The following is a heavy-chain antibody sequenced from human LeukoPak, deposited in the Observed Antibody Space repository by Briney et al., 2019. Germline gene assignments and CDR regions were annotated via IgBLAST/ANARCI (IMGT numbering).Heavy chain of an antibody. D-gene: IGHD6-13*01. Sequence: GASVNVSCKASGYTFTSYGISWVRQAPGQGLEWMGWISAYNGNTNYAQKLQGGVTMTTDTSTSTAYMELRSLRSDDTAVYYCARTLRSWQQLVDDTENFDYWGQGTLVTVSS. CDR3: ARTLRSWQQLVDDTENFDY. J-gene: IGHJ4*02. CDR1: GYTFTSYG. V-gene: IGHV1-18*01. CDR2: ISAYNGNT.